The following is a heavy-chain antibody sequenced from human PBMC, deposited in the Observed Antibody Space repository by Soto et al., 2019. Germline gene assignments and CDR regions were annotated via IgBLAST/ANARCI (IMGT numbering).Heavy chain of an antibody. D-gene: IGHD3-22*01. CDR2: IWYDGSNK. J-gene: IGHJ4*02. V-gene: IGHV3-33*01. CDR3: ARDQRGYDSSGYNDY. CDR1: GFTFSSYG. Sequence: GGSLRLSCAASGFTFSSYGMHWVRQAPGKGLEWVAVIWYDGSNKYYADSVKGRFTISRDNSKNTLYLQMNSLRAEDTAVYYCARDQRGYDSSGYNDYWGQGTLVTVSS.